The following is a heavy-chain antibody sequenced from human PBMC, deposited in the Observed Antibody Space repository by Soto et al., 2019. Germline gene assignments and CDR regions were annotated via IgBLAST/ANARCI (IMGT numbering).Heavy chain of an antibody. CDR3: ATVMVYCSSTSRHTKAHHCHGM. Sequence: DTGGGVEWVSAISGSGGSSSYAASVKGRFTISRDNSKNTLYRQMSGLRAEDTAEYYCATVMVYCSSTSRHTKAHHCHGM. V-gene: IGHV3-23*01. J-gene: IGHJ6*01. D-gene: IGHD2-2*02. CDR2: ISGSGGSS.